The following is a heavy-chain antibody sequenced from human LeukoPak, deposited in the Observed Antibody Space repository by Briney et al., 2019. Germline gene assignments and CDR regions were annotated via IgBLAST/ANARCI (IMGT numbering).Heavy chain of an antibody. Sequence: AXVKVSCKASGYTFTGYYMHWVRQAPGQGLEWMGWINPNSGGTNYAQKFQGRVTMTRDTSISTAYMELSRLRSDDTAVYYCARAGVWDYSDTSGYHNGAFDIWGQGTMVTVSS. J-gene: IGHJ3*02. CDR1: GYTFTGYY. D-gene: IGHD3-22*01. CDR2: INPNSGGT. CDR3: ARAGVWDYSDTSGYHNGAFDI. V-gene: IGHV1-2*02.